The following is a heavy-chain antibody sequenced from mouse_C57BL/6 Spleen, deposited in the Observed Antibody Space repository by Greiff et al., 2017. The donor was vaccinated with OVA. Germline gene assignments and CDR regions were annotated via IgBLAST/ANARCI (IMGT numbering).Heavy chain of an antibody. CDR3: ARSIYDGYPPGFAY. CDR2: ISSGSSTI. CDR1: GFTFSDYG. Sequence: EVQVVESGGGLVKPGGSLKLSCAASGFTFSDYGMHWVRQAPEKGLEWVAYISSGSSTIYYADTVKGRFTISRDNAKNTLFLQMTSLRSEDTAMYYCARSIYDGYPPGFAYWGQGTLVTVSA. V-gene: IGHV5-17*01. D-gene: IGHD2-3*01. J-gene: IGHJ3*01.